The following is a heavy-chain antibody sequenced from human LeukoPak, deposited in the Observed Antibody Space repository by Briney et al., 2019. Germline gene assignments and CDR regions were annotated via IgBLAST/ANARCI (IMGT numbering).Heavy chain of an antibody. CDR2: IYYSGST. CDR1: GGSISSSSYY. Sequence: SETLPLTCTVSGGSISSSSYYWGWIRQPPGKGLEWIGSIYYSGSTYYNPSLKSRVTISVDMSKNQFSLKLSSVTAADTAVYYCARAGEADYDYVWGSYRYTPYFDYWGQGTLVTVSS. CDR3: ARAGEADYDYVWGSYRYTPYFDY. J-gene: IGHJ4*02. D-gene: IGHD3-16*02. V-gene: IGHV4-39*07.